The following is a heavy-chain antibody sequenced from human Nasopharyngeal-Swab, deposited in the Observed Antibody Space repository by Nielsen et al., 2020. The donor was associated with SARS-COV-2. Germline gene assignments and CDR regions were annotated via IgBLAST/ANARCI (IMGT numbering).Heavy chain of an antibody. J-gene: IGHJ6*02. D-gene: IGHD4-17*01. V-gene: IGHV1-46*01. CDR3: ARAKGGDDYGDYSTYYYGMDV. CDR2: INPSGGST. Sequence: WVRQAPGQGLEWMGIINPSGGSTSYAQKFQGRVTMTRDTSTSTVYMELSSLRSEDTAVYCCARAKGGDDYGDYSTYYYGMDVWGQGTTVTVSS.